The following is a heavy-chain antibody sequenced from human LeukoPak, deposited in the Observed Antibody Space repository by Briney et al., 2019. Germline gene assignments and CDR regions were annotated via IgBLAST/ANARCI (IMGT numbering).Heavy chain of an antibody. V-gene: IGHV3-21*04. CDR3: VRDRGTYRPIDY. J-gene: IGHJ4*02. CDR1: AFSLSAYN. CDR2: ISYTGTYI. D-gene: IGHD1-26*01. Sequence: PGGSLRLSCAASAFSLSAYNMNWVRQAPGKGLEWVSSISYTGTYIYYADSVKGRFTISRDNAQNSLYLQMNSLRAEDTAIYYYVRDRGTYRPIDYWGQGTLVTVSS.